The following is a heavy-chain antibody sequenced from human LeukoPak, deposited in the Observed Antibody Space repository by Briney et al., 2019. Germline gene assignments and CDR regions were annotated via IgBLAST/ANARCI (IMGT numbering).Heavy chain of an antibody. V-gene: IGHV3-30*02. D-gene: IGHD6-13*01. CDR2: IRYDGSNE. Sequence: GGSLRLSCAASGFTFRTYGMHWVRQAPGKGLEWVTFIRYDGSNEYYADSVKGRFTISRDNSKNTLYLQMNSLRAEDTAVYYCAKDIWGQQLGGYFDYWGQGTLVTVSS. J-gene: IGHJ4*02. CDR3: AKDIWGQQLGGYFDY. CDR1: GFTFRTYG.